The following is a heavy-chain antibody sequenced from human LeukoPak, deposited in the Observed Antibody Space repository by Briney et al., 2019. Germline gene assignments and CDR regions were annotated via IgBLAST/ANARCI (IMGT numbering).Heavy chain of an antibody. CDR3: ASNYYDSSGYYYPADY. J-gene: IGHJ4*02. Sequence: PSETLSLTCTVSGGSISSYYWGWIRQPPGKGLEWIGSIYYSGSTYYNPSLKSRVTISVDTSKNQFSLKLSSVTAADTAVYYCASNYYDSSGYYYPADYWGQGTLVTVSS. CDR2: IYYSGST. V-gene: IGHV4-39*07. D-gene: IGHD3-22*01. CDR1: GGSISSYY.